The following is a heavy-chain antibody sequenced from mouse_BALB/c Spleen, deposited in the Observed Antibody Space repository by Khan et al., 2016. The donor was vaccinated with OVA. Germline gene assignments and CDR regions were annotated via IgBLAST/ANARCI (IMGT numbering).Heavy chain of an antibody. J-gene: IGHJ2*01. CDR2: INPSSGHT. CDR3: ARDRIDY. Sequence: QMQLEESGAELAKPGASVKMSCKASGYTFSNYWIHWVKQRPGQGLEWIGYINPSSGHTYYNQTFNDKATLTTDKSSSTAYMQLSSLTSEDSAVYYCARDRIDYWGQGTTLTASS. V-gene: IGHV1-7*01. CDR1: GYTFSNYW.